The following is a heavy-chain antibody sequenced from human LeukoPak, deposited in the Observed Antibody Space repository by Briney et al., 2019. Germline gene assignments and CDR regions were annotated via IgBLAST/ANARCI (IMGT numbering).Heavy chain of an antibody. CDR1: AYSISSGYY. CDR2: IYHSGST. D-gene: IGHD4-17*01. V-gene: IGHV4-38-2*02. Sequence: SETLSLACTVSAYSISSGYYWGWIRQPPGKGLEWIGSIYHSGSTYYNPSLKSRVTISLDSSRNRFSLRLSSVTAADTAVYFCAGYHAYGVTTPPLGYWGQGTLVTVSS. J-gene: IGHJ4*02. CDR3: AGYHAYGVTTPPLGY.